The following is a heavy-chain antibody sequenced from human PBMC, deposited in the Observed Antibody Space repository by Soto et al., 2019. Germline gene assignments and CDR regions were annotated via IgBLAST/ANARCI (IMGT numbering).Heavy chain of an antibody. CDR1: DDSITISDFL. D-gene: IGHD2-15*01. V-gene: IGHV4-39*01. CDR2: IFYSGSA. Sequence: PSDILSLTCTVSDDSITISDFLWGWVLQSPGKGLGWFGVIFYSGSAYYNPSLRSRATLSVDTSRNQFFLNVTTVTAADSAVYYCARPVYAHWAFAFCGRVKLVADS. CDR3: ARPVYAHWAFAFCGRVKLVADS. J-gene: IGHJ5*01.